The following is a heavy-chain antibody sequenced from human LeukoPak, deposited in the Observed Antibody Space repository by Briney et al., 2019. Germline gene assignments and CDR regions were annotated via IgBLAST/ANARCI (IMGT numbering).Heavy chain of an antibody. D-gene: IGHD3-3*01. J-gene: IGHJ4*02. CDR1: GGTFSSYA. CDR2: FDPEDGET. V-gene: IGHV1-24*01. Sequence: GASVKVSCKASGGTFSSYAISWVRQAPGKGLEWMGGFDPEDGETIYAQKFQGRVTMTEDTSTDTAYMELSSLRSEDTAVYYCATYPNKVFGVVMNYWGQGTLVTVSS. CDR3: ATYPNKVFGVVMNY.